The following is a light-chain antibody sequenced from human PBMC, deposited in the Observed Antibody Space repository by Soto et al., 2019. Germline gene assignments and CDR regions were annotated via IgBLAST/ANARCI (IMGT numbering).Light chain of an antibody. CDR2: GAS. J-gene: IGKJ4*01. CDR3: QQYGSSPRVT. V-gene: IGKV3-20*01. CDR1: QSVSGSY. Sequence: EIVLTQSPGTLSLSPGERATLSCRASQSVSGSYLAWYQQKPGQAPRLLIYGASSRATGIPDRFSGSGSGTDFTLTISSLEPEDFAVYYCQQYGSSPRVTFGGGTKVEIK.